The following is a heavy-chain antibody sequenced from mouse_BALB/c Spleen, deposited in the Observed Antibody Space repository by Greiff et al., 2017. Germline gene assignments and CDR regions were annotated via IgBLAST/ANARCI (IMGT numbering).Heavy chain of an antibody. V-gene: IGHV1-7*01. CDR2: INPSTGYT. J-gene: IGHJ4*01. CDR3: ARGPYYGNYNYYAMDY. CDR1: GYTFTSYW. D-gene: IGHD2-10*01. Sequence: QVQLQQSGAELAKPGASVKMSCKASGYTFTSYWMHWVKQRPGQGLEWIGYINPSTGYTEYNQKFKDKATLTADKSSSTAYMQLSSLTSEDSAVYYCARGPYYGNYNYYAMDYWGQGTSVTVSS.